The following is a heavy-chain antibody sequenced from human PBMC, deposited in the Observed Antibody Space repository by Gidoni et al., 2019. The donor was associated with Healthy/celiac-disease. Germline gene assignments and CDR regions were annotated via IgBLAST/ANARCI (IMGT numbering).Heavy chain of an antibody. CDR1: GFTFSSYR. D-gene: IGHD3-22*01. V-gene: IGHV3-21*01. J-gene: IGHJ6*02. Sequence: EVQLVESGGGLVKPGGSLRLSCAASGFTFSSYRMNWVRQAPGKGLEWVSSISSSSSYIYYADSVKGRFTISRDNAKDSLYLQMNSLRAEDTAVYYCARAFDSSGYYPPDYYYYGMDVWGQGTTVTVSS. CDR2: ISSSSSYI. CDR3: ARAFDSSGYYPPDYYYYGMDV.